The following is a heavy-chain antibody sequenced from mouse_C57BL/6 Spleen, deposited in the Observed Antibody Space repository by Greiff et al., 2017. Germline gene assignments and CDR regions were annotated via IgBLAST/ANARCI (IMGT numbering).Heavy chain of an antibody. CDR3: TTRYYGSSGGFAY. CDR2: IDPEDGDT. Sequence: EVQLQQSGAELVRPGASVKLSCTASGFNIKDYYLHWVKQRPEQGLEWIGRIDPEDGDTEYAPKFQGKATMTADTSSNTAYLQLSSLTSEDTAVYYCTTRYYGSSGGFAYWGQGTLVTVSA. J-gene: IGHJ3*01. V-gene: IGHV14-1*01. D-gene: IGHD1-1*01. CDR1: GFNIKDYY.